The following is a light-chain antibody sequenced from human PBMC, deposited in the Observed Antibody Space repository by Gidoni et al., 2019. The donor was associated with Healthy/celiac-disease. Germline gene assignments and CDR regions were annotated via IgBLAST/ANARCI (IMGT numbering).Light chain of an antibody. CDR2: DAS. V-gene: IGKV1D-13*01. CDR3: QQFNNYPFT. Sequence: AIQLTQSPSSLSASVGDRVTITCRASQGISSALAWYQQKPGKAPKLLIYDASSLESGVPSRFSGSRSGTDFTLTISSLQPEDFATYYCQQFNNYPFTFGPXTKVDIK. CDR1: QGISSA. J-gene: IGKJ3*01.